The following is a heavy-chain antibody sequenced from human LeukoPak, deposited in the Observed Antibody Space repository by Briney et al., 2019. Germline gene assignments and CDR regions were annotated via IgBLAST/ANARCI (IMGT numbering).Heavy chain of an antibody. D-gene: IGHD3-10*01. V-gene: IGHV4-34*01. J-gene: IGHJ5*02. Sequence: SETLSLTCAVYGGSFSGYYWSWIRQPPGKGLEWIGEINHSGSTNCNPSLKSRVTISVDTSKNQFSLKLSSVTAADTAVYYCARGRRRFGELKGFDPWGQGTLVTVSS. CDR3: ARGRRRFGELKGFDP. CDR2: INHSGST. CDR1: GGSFSGYY.